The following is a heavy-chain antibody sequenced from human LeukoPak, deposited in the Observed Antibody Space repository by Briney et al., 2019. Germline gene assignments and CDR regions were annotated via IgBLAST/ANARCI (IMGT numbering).Heavy chain of an antibody. CDR1: GGTFSSYA. D-gene: IGHD3-22*01. CDR3: ARALDSSGYLGYFPQH. J-gene: IGHJ1*01. CDR2: IIPIFGTA. V-gene: IGHV1-69*01. Sequence: GASVKVSCKASGGTFSSYAISWVRQAPGQGLEWMGGIIPIFGTANYAQKFQGRVTITADESTSTAYMELSSLRSEDTAVYYCARALDSSGYLGYFPQHWGQGTLVTVSS.